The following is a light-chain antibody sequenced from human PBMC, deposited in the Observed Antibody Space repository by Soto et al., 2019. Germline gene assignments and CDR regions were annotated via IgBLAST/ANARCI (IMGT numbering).Light chain of an antibody. CDR1: NSDVGAYNY. Sequence: QSALTQPASVSRAPGHSITISCPGNNSDVGAYNYVSWYQHHPGNAPKLLIYDVSTRPSGVSNRFSGSKSGNTASLTISGLQAEDEADYYCSSYTTSTTRVFGTGTKVTVL. CDR2: DVS. CDR3: SSYTTSTTRV. J-gene: IGLJ1*01. V-gene: IGLV2-14*03.